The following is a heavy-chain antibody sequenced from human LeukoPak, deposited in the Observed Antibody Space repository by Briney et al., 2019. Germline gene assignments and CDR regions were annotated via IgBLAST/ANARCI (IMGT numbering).Heavy chain of an antibody. J-gene: IGHJ3*02. CDR2: INHSGST. V-gene: IGHV4-34*01. CDR3: ARHNDYYDSSTASYAFDI. D-gene: IGHD3-22*01. Sequence: PSETLSLTCAVYGGSFSGYYWSWIRQPPGKGLEWIGEINHSGSTNYNPSLKSRVTISVDTSKNQFSLKLSSVTAADTAVYYCARHNDYYDSSTASYAFDIWGQGTMVTVSS. CDR1: GGSFSGYY.